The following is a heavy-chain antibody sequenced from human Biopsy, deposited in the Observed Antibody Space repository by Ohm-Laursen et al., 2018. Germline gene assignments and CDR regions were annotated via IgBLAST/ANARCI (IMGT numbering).Heavy chain of an antibody. CDR1: GFTFADYG. CDR2: ISWDGRTR. Sequence: SLRLSCAASGFTFADYGMHWVRQAPGKGLEWVSIISWDGRTRYYADSVKGRFTISRDNSKNSLYLQMNSLRLEETALYFCARAFRGQYFYYYYGMDVWGQGTTVTVSS. V-gene: IGHV3-43D*04. CDR3: ARAFRGQYFYYYYGMDV. J-gene: IGHJ6*02. D-gene: IGHD3-9*01.